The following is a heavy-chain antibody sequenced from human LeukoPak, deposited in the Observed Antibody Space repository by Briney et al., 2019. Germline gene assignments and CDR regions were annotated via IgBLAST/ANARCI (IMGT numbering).Heavy chain of an antibody. CDR2: ISAYNGNT. V-gene: IGHV1-18*01. D-gene: IGHD2-15*01. Sequence: ASVTVSFKASGYTFTSYGISWVRQAPGQGLEWMGWISAYNGNTNYAQKLQGRVTMTTDTSTSTAYMELRSLRSDDTAVYYCARWVPYCSGGSCYSVEPYYYYGMDVWGQGTTVTVSS. CDR1: GYTFTSYG. CDR3: ARWVPYCSGGSCYSVEPYYYYGMDV. J-gene: IGHJ6*02.